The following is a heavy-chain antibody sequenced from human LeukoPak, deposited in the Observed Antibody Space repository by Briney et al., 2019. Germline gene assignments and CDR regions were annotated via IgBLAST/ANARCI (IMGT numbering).Heavy chain of an antibody. V-gene: IGHV3-23*01. J-gene: IGHJ5*02. CDR1: RFTFSIYG. CDR3: AGDDGSGWYNWFDP. CDR2: MSGSGGST. Sequence: QPGGSLRLSCAASRFTFSIYGMSWVRQAPGRGLEWVSAMSGSGGSTYYADSVKGRFTISRDNSKNTLYLQMNSLRAGDTAVYYCAGDDGSGWYNWFDPWGQGTLVTVSS. D-gene: IGHD6-19*01.